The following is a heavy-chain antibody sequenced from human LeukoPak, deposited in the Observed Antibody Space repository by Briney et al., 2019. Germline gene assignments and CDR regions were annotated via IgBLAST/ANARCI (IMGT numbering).Heavy chain of an antibody. D-gene: IGHD6-19*01. V-gene: IGHV3-7*01. Sequence: GGSLRLSCAASEFTFSSFWMSWVRQAPGKGLEWVANIKQDGSEKRYVDSVKGRFTISRDNGKNSLYLQMNSLSAEDTAVYYCARGSSGWTSPFDYWGQGTLVTVS. CDR3: ARGSSGWTSPFDY. CDR2: IKQDGSEK. J-gene: IGHJ4*02. CDR1: EFTFSSFW.